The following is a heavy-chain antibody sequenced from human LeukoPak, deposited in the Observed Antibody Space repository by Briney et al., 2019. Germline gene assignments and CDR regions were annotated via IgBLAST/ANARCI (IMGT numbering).Heavy chain of an antibody. Sequence: SVKVSCKASGGTFSSYAISWVRQAPGQGLEWMGGIIPIFGTANYAQKFQGRVTITADESTSTAYMELSSPRSEDTAVYYCARNYCSSTSCENYYYYGMDVWGQGTTVTVSS. D-gene: IGHD2-2*01. CDR1: GGTFSSYA. CDR2: IIPIFGTA. CDR3: ARNYCSSTSCENYYYYGMDV. V-gene: IGHV1-69*13. J-gene: IGHJ6*02.